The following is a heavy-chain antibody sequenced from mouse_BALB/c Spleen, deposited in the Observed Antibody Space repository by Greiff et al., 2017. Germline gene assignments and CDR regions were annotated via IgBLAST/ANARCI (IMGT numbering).Heavy chain of an antibody. CDR1: GYTFTSYW. CDR2: INPSTGYT. CDR3: ARLDYGNYGYFDV. V-gene: IGHV1-7*01. D-gene: IGHD2-1*01. Sequence: QVQLQQSGAELAKPGASVKMSCKASGYTFTSYWMHWVKQRPGQGLEWIGYINPSTGYTEYNQKFKDKATLTADKSSSTAYMQLSSLTSEDSAVYYCARLDYGNYGYFDVWGAGTTVTVSS. J-gene: IGHJ1*01.